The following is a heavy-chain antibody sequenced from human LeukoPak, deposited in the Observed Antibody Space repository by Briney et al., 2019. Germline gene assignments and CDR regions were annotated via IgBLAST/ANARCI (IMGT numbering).Heavy chain of an antibody. J-gene: IGHJ4*02. Sequence: GGPLRLSCAASGLTFSNSWMTWIRQAPGKGLEWVANIKEGGSEKNYVDSVRGRFTISRDNAKNSLYLQMNSLRAEDTAVYYCARDSGWYPVDYWGQGTLVTVSS. CDR3: ARDSGWYPVDY. CDR2: IKEGGSEK. D-gene: IGHD6-19*01. CDR1: GLTFSNSW. V-gene: IGHV3-7*01.